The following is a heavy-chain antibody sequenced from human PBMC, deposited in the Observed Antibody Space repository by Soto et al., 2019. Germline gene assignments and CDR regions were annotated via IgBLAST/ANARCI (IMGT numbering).Heavy chain of an antibody. Sequence: EVQLVESGGGLVQPGGSLRLSCAGFGFTFSKYWMHWVRQAPGKGLEWVSRIDHDGPTDYADSVRGLFTISRDNADNTLYLQMSSLSPEETALNYGVRERHGDYWRKGALATVSS. CDR2: IDHDGPT. CDR1: GFTFSKYW. CDR3: VRERHGDY. V-gene: IGHV3-74*01. J-gene: IGHJ4*02.